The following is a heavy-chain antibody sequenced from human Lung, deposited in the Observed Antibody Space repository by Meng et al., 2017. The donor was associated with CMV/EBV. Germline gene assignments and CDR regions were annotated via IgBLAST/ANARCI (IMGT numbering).Heavy chain of an antibody. CDR1: GFIVSSNF. J-gene: IGHJ4*02. Sequence: SCAPSGFIVSSNFMSWVRQAPGKGLEWVAIIYKGGSTYYADSILGRFTISRDNSKNTVYLQMKSLRVGDTAVYYCARGLPGRPNDFDLWGRGTLVTVSS. CDR2: IYKGGST. V-gene: IGHV3-53*01. CDR3: ARGLPGRPNDFDL. D-gene: IGHD6-6*01.